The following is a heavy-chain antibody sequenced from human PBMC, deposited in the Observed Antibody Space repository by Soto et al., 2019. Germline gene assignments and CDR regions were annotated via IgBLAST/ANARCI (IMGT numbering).Heavy chain of an antibody. V-gene: IGHV4-59*01. Sequence: SETLSLTCTVSGGSISSYYWSWIRQPPGKGLEWIGYIYYSGSTNYNPSLKSRVTISVDTSKNQFSLKLSSVTAADTAVYYCARERWLEFGARHYYYYYMDVWGKGTTVTVSS. CDR2: IYYSGST. CDR1: GGSISSYY. CDR3: ARERWLEFGARHYYYYYMDV. D-gene: IGHD3-16*01. J-gene: IGHJ6*03.